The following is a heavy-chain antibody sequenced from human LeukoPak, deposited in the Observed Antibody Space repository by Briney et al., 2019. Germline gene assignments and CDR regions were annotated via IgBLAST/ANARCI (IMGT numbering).Heavy chain of an antibody. CDR3: AREIVILPDYFYYGLDV. Sequence: PGGSLRLSCAASGFTFSDYYMTWIRQAPGKGLEWVPFISSSGDSLYYADSVRGRFTISRDNAKNSLFLQMDSLRAEDTAVYYCAREIVILPDYFYYGLDVWGQGTTVIVSS. CDR2: ISSSGDSL. V-gene: IGHV3-11*01. CDR1: GFTFSDYY. J-gene: IGHJ6*02. D-gene: IGHD2/OR15-2a*01.